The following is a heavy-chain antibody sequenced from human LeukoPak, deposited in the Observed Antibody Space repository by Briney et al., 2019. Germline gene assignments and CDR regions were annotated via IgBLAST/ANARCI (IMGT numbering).Heavy chain of an antibody. J-gene: IGHJ4*02. V-gene: IGHV4-34*01. CDR3: ARGSGYYGSGSYPY. D-gene: IGHD3-10*01. Sequence: SETLSLTCAVYGGSFSGYYWSWIRQPPGKGLEWIGEINHSGSTNYNLSLKSRVTISVDTSKNQFSLKLSSVTAADTAVYYCARGSGYYGSGSYPYWGQGTLVTVSS. CDR1: GGSFSGYY. CDR2: INHSGST.